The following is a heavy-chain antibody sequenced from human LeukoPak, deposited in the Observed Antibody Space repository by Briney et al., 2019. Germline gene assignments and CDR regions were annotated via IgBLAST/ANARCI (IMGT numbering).Heavy chain of an antibody. Sequence: KPSETLSLTCTVSGGSISSYYWSWIRQPPGRGLEWGGYIYYSGTTNYNPSLRSRVTISVDTSKNQFSLKLSSVTAADTAVYYCARRGSGTYFLDYWGQGTLVTVSS. CDR3: ARRGSGTYFLDY. CDR2: IYYSGTT. V-gene: IGHV4-59*08. CDR1: GGSISSYY. D-gene: IGHD1-26*01. J-gene: IGHJ4*02.